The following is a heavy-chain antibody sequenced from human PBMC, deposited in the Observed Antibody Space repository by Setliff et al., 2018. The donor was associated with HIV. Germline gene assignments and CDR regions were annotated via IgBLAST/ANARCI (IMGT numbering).Heavy chain of an antibody. CDR2: IFHSGGT. D-gene: IGHD6-13*01. Sequence: PSETLSLTCAFSGSSFSSVYHWAWIRQPPGKGLECIGTIFHSGGTYYNPSLKSRVTISVDTSKNQFSLKVRSVTAADTAVYYCARLRWAATAGTWDYYYYGMDVWGQGTTVTVSS. V-gene: IGHV4-38-2*01. CDR1: GSSFSSVYH. J-gene: IGHJ6*02. CDR3: ARLRWAATAGTWDYYYYGMDV.